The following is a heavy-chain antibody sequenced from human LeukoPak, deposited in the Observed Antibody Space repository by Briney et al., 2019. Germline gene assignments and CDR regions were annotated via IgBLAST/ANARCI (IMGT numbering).Heavy chain of an antibody. Sequence: GGSLRLSCAASGFTLSGYTMNWVRQAPGKGLEWVSSISSGSRYIYYADSVKGRFTISRDNANDSLYLQMNSLRAEDTAVYYCVKDASGWFYYFDYWGQGTLVTVSS. V-gene: IGHV3-21*01. J-gene: IGHJ4*02. CDR1: GFTLSGYT. CDR3: VKDASGWFYYFDY. D-gene: IGHD6-19*01. CDR2: ISSGSRYI.